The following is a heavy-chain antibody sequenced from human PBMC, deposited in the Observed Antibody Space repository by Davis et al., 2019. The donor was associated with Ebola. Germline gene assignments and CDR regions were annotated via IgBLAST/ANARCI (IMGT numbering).Heavy chain of an antibody. D-gene: IGHD6-6*01. Sequence: SETLSLTCTVSGGSISSGDYYWSWIRQPPGKGLEWIGYIYYSGSTNYNPSLKSRVTISVDTSKNQFSLKLSSVTAADTAVYYCARSIAARHHFDYWGQGTLVTVSS. CDR2: IYYSGST. CDR3: ARSIAARHHFDY. V-gene: IGHV4-61*08. J-gene: IGHJ4*02. CDR1: GGSISSGDYY.